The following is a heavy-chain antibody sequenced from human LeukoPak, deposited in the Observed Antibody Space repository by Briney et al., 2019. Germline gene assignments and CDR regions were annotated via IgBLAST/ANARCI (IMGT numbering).Heavy chain of an antibody. CDR2: INYSGST. CDR3: ARSSEYGDPFNY. V-gene: IGHV4-59*08. Sequence: SSETLSLTCTVSGGSISNYYWNWIRQPLGKGLESIGYINYSGSTSYKPSLKSRVTISVDTSKNQFSLKLTSVTAADTAVYYCARSSEYGDPFNYWGQGTLVTVSS. D-gene: IGHD4-17*01. J-gene: IGHJ4*02. CDR1: GGSISNYY.